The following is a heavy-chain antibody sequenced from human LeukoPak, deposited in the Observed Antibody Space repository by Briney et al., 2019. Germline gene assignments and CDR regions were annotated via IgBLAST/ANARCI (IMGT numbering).Heavy chain of an antibody. CDR2: THYSGST. D-gene: IGHD1-26*01. CDR1: GGSISTYY. J-gene: IGHJ4*02. V-gene: IGHV4-59*01. Sequence: SETLSLTCTVSGGSISTYYWSWIRQPPGKGLEWIGYTHYSGSTNYNPSLKSRVTMSLDTSKNQFSLNLNSVTAADTAVYYFARSXXGALYYXGQGTLVTVSS. CDR3: ARSXXGALYY.